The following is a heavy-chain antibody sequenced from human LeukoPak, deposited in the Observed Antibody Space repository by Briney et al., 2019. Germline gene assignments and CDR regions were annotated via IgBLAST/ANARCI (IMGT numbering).Heavy chain of an antibody. CDR1: GGSISSYY. CDR2: IYYSGST. V-gene: IGHV4-59*01. D-gene: IGHD6-13*01. J-gene: IGHJ6*03. CDR3: ARVSIAAAHYYYYYYMDV. Sequence: SETLSLTCTVSGGSISSYYWSWIRQPPGKGLEWIGYIYYSGSTNYNPSLKSRVTISVDTSKNQFSLKLSSVTAADTAVYYCARVSIAAAHYYYYYYMDVWGKGTTVTVSS.